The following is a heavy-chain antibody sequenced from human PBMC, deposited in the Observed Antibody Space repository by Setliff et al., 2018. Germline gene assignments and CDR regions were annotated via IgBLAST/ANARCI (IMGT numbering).Heavy chain of an antibody. CDR2: VFFTGDT. D-gene: IGHD2-21*02. Sequence: SETLSLTCTVSGDSINDYYWSWIRQPPGKGLEWIGYVFFTGDTDYNPSLGSRVTISLDRSKTQFSLKLSSVTAADTAVYYCARGGVTAVWDLTDRGQGTLVTVSS. CDR1: GDSINDYY. V-gene: IGHV4-59*01. CDR3: ARGGVTAVWDLTD. J-gene: IGHJ4*02.